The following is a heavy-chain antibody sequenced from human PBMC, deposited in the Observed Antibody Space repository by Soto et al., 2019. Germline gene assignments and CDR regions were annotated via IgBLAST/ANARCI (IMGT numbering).Heavy chain of an antibody. CDR1: WYTFTRAV. CDR3: ARDFATGYYKGYYYSGMDV. D-gene: IGHD3-9*01. Sequence: ASVKGSCKGSWYTFTRAVSSCVRQAPGQGLEWMGWISAYNGNTNYAQKLQGRVTMTTDTSTSTAYMELRSLRSDDTAVYYCARDFATGYYKGYYYSGMDVWG. J-gene: IGHJ6*02. CDR2: ISAYNGNT. V-gene: IGHV1-18*01.